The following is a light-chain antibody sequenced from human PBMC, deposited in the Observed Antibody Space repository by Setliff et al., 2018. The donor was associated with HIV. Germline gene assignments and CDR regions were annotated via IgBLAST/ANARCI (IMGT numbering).Light chain of an antibody. CDR3: CSYAGSSVSEV. Sequence: QSVLTQPRSVSGSPGQSVTISCTGTNSDIGTYNYVSWYQQHPGKAPKLMIYDVTKRPSGVPDRFSGSKSVNTASLTISGLQTDDEADYYCCSYAGSSVSEVFGTGTKVTVL. CDR1: NSDIGTYNY. CDR2: DVT. J-gene: IGLJ1*01. V-gene: IGLV2-11*01.